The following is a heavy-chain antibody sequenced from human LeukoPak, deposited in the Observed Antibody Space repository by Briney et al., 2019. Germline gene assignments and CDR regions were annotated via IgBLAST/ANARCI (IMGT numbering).Heavy chain of an antibody. CDR1: GGSISSYY. CDR2: IYTRGRT. D-gene: IGHD3-3*01. J-gene: IGHJ6*03. CDR3: ARERGFLGWVVYYYYMDV. V-gene: IGHV4-4*07. Sequence: SETLSLTCTVAGGSISSYYWSWIRQPAGKGLEWIGRIYTRGRTNYNPSLKGRVTMSVDTSKDQFSLKLSSLTAADTAVYYCARERGFLGWVVYYYYMDVWGKGTTVTVSS.